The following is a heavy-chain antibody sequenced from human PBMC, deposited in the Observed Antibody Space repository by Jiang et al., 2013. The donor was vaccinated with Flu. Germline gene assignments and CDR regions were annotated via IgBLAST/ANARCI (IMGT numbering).Heavy chain of an antibody. D-gene: IGHD6-6*01. J-gene: IGHJ4*02. CDR1: GYTFSSYD. CDR3: ARGLNGGSSSRGFDF. CDR2: MNPNSANT. Sequence: SGAEVKKPGASVKVSCKASGYTFSSYDINWVRQATGQGLEWMGWMNPNSANTGYAQKFQGSLTMTRNTSISTAYMELSSLRSEDTAVYYCARGLNGGSSSRGFDFWGQGTLVTVSS. V-gene: IGHV1-8*01.